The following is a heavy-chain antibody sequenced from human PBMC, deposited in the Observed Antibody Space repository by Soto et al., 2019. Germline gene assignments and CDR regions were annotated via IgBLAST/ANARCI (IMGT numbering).Heavy chain of an antibody. Sequence: PSDPLSHTCSVSGRSFCGYYWCRIRHPQGKGQDWIGEGNHSGSANYNPSLHSRVPISVDTSKNQFSLKLRSVTAADTAESYCARKAPGVISGYYPRYADYWGRAILVTV. CDR1: GRSFCGYY. J-gene: IGHJ4*02. V-gene: IGHV4-34*01. CDR3: ARKAPGVISGYYPRYADY. CDR2: GNHSGSA. D-gene: IGHD3-22*01.